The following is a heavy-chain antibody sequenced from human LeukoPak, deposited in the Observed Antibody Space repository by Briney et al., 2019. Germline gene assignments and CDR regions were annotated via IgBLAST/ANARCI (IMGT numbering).Heavy chain of an antibody. Sequence: ASVKVSCKASGYTFTSYGISWVRQAPGRGLGWMGWISAYNGNTNYAQKLQGRVTMTTDTSTSTAYMELRSLRSDDTAVYYCARRSVGATPFDYWGQGTLVTVSS. CDR1: GYTFTSYG. V-gene: IGHV1-18*01. D-gene: IGHD1-26*01. CDR2: ISAYNGNT. J-gene: IGHJ4*02. CDR3: ARRSVGATPFDY.